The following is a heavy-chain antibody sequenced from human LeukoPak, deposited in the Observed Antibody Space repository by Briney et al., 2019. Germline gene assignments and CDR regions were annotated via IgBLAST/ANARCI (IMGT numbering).Heavy chain of an antibody. CDR3: ARVDCSSTSCYKGLDAFDI. Sequence: SETLSLTCTVSGDSIRSSSYHWGWIRQPPGKGLEWIGSIYYSGSTYNNRSLKRRLTISIDTSKNQFSLRLSSVTAADTAVYYCARVDCSSTSCYKGLDAFDIWGQGTMVTVSS. D-gene: IGHD2-2*02. CDR2: IYYSGST. J-gene: IGHJ3*02. CDR1: GDSIRSSSYH. V-gene: IGHV4-39*07.